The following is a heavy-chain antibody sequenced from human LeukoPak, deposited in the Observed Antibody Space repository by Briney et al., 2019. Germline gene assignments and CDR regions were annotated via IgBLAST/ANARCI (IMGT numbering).Heavy chain of an antibody. Sequence: PGRSLRLSCAASGFTFSSYGMHWVRQAPGKGLEWVAVISYDGSNKYYADSVKGRFTISRDNSKSTLYLQMNSLRAEDTAVYYCAKDRHAPGRYCSSTICFPFDPWGQGTLVTVSS. D-gene: IGHD2-2*01. CDR3: AKDRHAPGRYCSSTICFPFDP. J-gene: IGHJ5*02. CDR1: GFTFSSYG. CDR2: ISYDGSNK. V-gene: IGHV3-30*18.